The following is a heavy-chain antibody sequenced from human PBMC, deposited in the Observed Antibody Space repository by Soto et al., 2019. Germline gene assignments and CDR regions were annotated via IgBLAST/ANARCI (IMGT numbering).Heavy chain of an antibody. D-gene: IGHD2-15*01. CDR2: ISPYNGNT. CDR1: GYTFTSYG. V-gene: IGHV1-18*01. J-gene: IGHJ5*02. CDR3: ARASGYCSGGSCYSNNWFDP. Sequence: ASVKVSCKASGYTFTSYGISWVRQAPGQGLEWMGWISPYNGNTNYAQKLQGRVTMTTDTSTSTAYMELRSLRSDDTAVYYCARASGYCSGGSCYSNNWFDPWGQGTLVTVSS.